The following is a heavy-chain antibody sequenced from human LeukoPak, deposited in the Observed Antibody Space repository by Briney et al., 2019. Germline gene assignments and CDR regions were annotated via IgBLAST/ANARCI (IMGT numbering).Heavy chain of an antibody. CDR2: INPSGGST. D-gene: IGHD5-12*01. Sequence: ASVKVSCKASGYTFTSYYMHWVRQAPGQGLEWMGIINPSGGSTSYAQKFQGRVTMTRDTSTSTVYIELSSLRSEDTAVYYCARDLVATIQAYWGQGTLVTVSS. J-gene: IGHJ4*02. CDR3: ARDLVATIQAY. CDR1: GYTFTSYY. V-gene: IGHV1-46*01.